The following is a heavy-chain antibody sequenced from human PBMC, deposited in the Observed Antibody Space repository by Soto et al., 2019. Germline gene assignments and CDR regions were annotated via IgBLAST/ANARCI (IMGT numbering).Heavy chain of an antibody. Sequence: QVQLQESGPGLVKPSQTLSLTCTVSGGSISSGDYYWSWIRQPPGKGLEWIGYIYYSGSTYYNPSLKSRVTISVDTSKNQFSLKLSSVTAADTAVYYCARGKRYCISTSCYHLDNWFDPWGQGTLVTVSS. CDR1: GGSISSGDYY. CDR2: IYYSGST. J-gene: IGHJ5*02. V-gene: IGHV4-30-4*01. D-gene: IGHD2-2*01. CDR3: ARGKRYCISTSCYHLDNWFDP.